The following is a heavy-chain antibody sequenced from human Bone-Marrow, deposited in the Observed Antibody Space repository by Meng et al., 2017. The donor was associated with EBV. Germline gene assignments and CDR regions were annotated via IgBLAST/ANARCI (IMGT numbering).Heavy chain of an antibody. J-gene: IGHJ4*02. CDR3: ARAHRERYSYYFDY. D-gene: IGHD1-1*01. CDR2: IIPIFGTA. CDR1: GGTFSSYA. Sequence: QVERVQSGAEVKKHAASFKVYCKASGGTFSSYAIRWLRQAPGQGLEWMGGIIPIFGTANYAQKFQSRVTITADKSTITAYMELSSLRSEDTAVYYCARAHRERYSYYFDYWGQGTLVTVSS. V-gene: IGHV1-69*06.